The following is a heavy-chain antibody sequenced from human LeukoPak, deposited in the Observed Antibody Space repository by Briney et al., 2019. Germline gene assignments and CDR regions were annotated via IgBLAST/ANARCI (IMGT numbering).Heavy chain of an antibody. D-gene: IGHD3-10*01. V-gene: IGHV1-2*02. Sequence: GVSVKVSCKASGYTFTGYYMHWVRQAPGQGLEWMGWINPNSGGTNYAQKFQGRVTMTRDTSISTAYMELSRLRSDDTAVYYCARALWFGEFNPLDYWGQGTLATVSS. J-gene: IGHJ4*02. CDR1: GYTFTGYY. CDR2: INPNSGGT. CDR3: ARALWFGEFNPLDY.